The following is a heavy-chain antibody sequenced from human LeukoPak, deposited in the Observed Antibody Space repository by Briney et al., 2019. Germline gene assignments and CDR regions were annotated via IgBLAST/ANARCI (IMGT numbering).Heavy chain of an antibody. CDR2: IYYSGST. CDR3: ARAPLMVYATTNWFDP. CDR1: GGSISSSSYY. D-gene: IGHD2-8*01. V-gene: IGHV4-39*07. Sequence: TSETLSLTCTVSGGSISSSSYYWGWIRQPPGKGLEWIGSIYYSGSTYYNPSLKSRVTISVDTSKNQFSLKLSSVTAADTAVYYCARAPLMVYATTNWFDPWGQGTLVTVSS. J-gene: IGHJ5*02.